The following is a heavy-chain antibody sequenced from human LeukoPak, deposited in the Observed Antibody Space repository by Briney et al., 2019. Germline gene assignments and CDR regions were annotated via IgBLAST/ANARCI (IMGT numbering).Heavy chain of an antibody. CDR3: ASLGSSGYPYDAFDI. CDR1: GFTFSSYS. J-gene: IGHJ3*02. D-gene: IGHD3-22*01. Sequence: PGGSLRLSCAASGFTFSSYSMNWVRQAPGKGLEWVSYISSSSSTIYYADSVKGRFTISRDNAKNSLYLQMNSLRAEDTAVYYCASLGSSGYPYDAFDIWGQGTMVTVSS. V-gene: IGHV3-48*01. CDR2: ISSSSSTI.